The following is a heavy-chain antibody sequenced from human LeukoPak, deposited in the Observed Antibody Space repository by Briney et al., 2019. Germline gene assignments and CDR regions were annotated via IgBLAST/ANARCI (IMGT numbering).Heavy chain of an antibody. D-gene: IGHD4-23*01. Sequence: SETLSLTCTVSGGSISPYYWSWIRQPPGKGQEYIGYIYYSGTTDYNPSLKSRVTISVDTSKNQFSLKVTSVSAADTAVYYCARIMQTPWGMDVWGQGTTITVSS. CDR3: ARIMQTPWGMDV. J-gene: IGHJ6*02. V-gene: IGHV4-59*01. CDR1: GGSISPYY. CDR2: IYYSGTT.